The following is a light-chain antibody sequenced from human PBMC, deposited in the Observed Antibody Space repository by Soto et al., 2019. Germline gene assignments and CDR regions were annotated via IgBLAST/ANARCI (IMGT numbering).Light chain of an antibody. V-gene: IGLV2-8*01. Sequence: QSALTQPPSASGSPGQSVTISCTGTSSDVGGYNYVSWYQQHPGKAPKLMIYEVSKRPSGVPDRFSGSKSGNTASLTVSGLQDEDDADYYCSSYGGSNNLVFGGGTKLTVL. CDR1: SSDVGGYNY. CDR3: SSYGGSNNLV. CDR2: EVS. J-gene: IGLJ2*01.